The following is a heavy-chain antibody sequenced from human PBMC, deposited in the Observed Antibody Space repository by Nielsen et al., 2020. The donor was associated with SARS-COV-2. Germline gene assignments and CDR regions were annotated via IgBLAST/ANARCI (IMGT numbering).Heavy chain of an antibody. D-gene: IGHD2-15*01. V-gene: IGHV3-33*01. CDR2: IWYDGSNK. Sequence: WIRQPPGKGLEWVAVIWYDGSNKYYADSVKGRFTISRDNSKNTLYLQMNSLRAEDTAVYYCARAYCSGGSCYDDLGMDVWGQGTTVTVSS. J-gene: IGHJ6*02. CDR3: ARAYCSGGSCYDDLGMDV.